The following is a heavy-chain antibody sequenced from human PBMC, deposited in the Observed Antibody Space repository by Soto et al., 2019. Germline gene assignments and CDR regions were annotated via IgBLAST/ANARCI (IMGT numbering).Heavy chain of an antibody. CDR1: GYSFTSYW. J-gene: IGHJ6*02. Sequence: GESLKISCKGSGYSFTSYWISWVRQMPGKGLAWMGRTDPSDSYTNYSPSFQGHVTISADKSISTVYLQWSSLKASDTAMYYCASLYLQQRESWRYGMDVWGQGTTVTVSS. V-gene: IGHV5-10-1*01. D-gene: IGHD6-13*01. CDR3: ASLYLQQRESWRYGMDV. CDR2: TDPSDSYT.